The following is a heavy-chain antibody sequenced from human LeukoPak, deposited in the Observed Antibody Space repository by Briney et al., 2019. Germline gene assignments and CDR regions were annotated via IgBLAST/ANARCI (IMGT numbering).Heavy chain of an antibody. CDR3: ARHVGHTALDY. Sequence: SETLSPTCIASGGSVSSGSYYWSWIRQPPGKGLEWIGYIYNSVRTNYNPSLKSRVTISVDTSKNQFSLRLSSLTAADTAVYYCARHVGHTALDYWGQGTQVTVSS. CDR2: IYNSVRT. D-gene: IGHD5-18*01. V-gene: IGHV4-61*01. J-gene: IGHJ4*02. CDR1: GGSVSSGSYY.